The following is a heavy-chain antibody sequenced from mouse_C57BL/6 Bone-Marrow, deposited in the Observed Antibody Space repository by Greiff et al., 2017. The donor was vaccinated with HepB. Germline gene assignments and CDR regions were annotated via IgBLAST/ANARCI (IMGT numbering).Heavy chain of an antibody. V-gene: IGHV2-4*01. CDR3: AKKGIYYGNWYFDV. CDR2: IWSGGST. D-gene: IGHD2-1*01. J-gene: IGHJ1*03. CDR1: GFSLTSYG. Sequence: VKLMESGPGLVQPSQSLSITCTVSGFSLTSYGVHWVRQPPAKSLEWLGVIWSGGSTDYNAAFISRLSISKDNSKSQVFFKMNSLQADDTAIYYCAKKGIYYGNWYFDVWGTGTTVTVSS.